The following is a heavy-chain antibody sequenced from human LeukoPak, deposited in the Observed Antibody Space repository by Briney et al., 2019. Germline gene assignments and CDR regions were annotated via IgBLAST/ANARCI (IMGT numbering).Heavy chain of an antibody. Sequence: PXETLSLTCTVSGGSISSSSYYWGWIRQPPGKGLEWIGSIYYSGSTYYNPSLKSRVTISVDTSKNQFSLKLSSVTAADTAVYYCARRNTGDNWFDPWGQGTLVTVSS. V-gene: IGHV4-39*07. CDR1: GGSISSSSYY. CDR3: ARRNTGDNWFDP. J-gene: IGHJ5*02. CDR2: IYYSGST. D-gene: IGHD1-14*01.